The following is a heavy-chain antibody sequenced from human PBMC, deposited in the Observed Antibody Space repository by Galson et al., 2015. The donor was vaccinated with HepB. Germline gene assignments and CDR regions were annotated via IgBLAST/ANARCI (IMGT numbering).Heavy chain of an antibody. V-gene: IGHV5-51*01. CDR2: IYPGDSDT. J-gene: IGHJ4*01. CDR1: GYSFTNYW. Sequence: QSGAEVKKPGESLRISCKTSGYSFTNYWIGWVRQMPGKGLEWMGIIYPGDSDTRYSPSFQGQVTISADNSISTAYLQWNSLKASATANYYYARQRPLWRVRGYFDYWFPETLVTGSS. CDR3: ARQRPLWRVRGYFDY. D-gene: IGHD6-19*01.